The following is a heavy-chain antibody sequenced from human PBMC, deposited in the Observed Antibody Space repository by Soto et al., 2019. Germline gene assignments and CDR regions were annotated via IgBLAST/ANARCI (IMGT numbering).Heavy chain of an antibody. CDR3: AKVYVLFCMGGSCYWEKHYYYYMDV. Sequence: PGGSLRLSCAASGFSFNNNAMSWVRQAPGKGLEWVSAMSGSGDSTYYADSVRGRFTISRDNSKNTLYLQMNSLRPEDTAVYYCAKVYVLFCMGGSCYWEKHYYYYMDVWGKGTTVTVSS. CDR2: MSGSGDST. J-gene: IGHJ6*03. V-gene: IGHV3-23*01. D-gene: IGHD2-15*01. CDR1: GFSFNNNA.